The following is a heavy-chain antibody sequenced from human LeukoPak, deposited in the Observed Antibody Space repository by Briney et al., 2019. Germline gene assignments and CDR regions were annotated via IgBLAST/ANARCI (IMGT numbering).Heavy chain of an antibody. CDR1: GGSISSSSYY. J-gene: IGHJ5*02. D-gene: IGHD1-1*01. Sequence: PSETLSLTCTVSGGSISSSSYYWGWIRQPPGKGLEWIGSIYYSGSTYYNPSLKSRVTISVDTSKNQFSLKLSSVTAADTAVYYCARHPKRYPGTGDWFDPWGQGTLVTVSS. V-gene: IGHV4-39*01. CDR2: IYYSGST. CDR3: ARHPKRYPGTGDWFDP.